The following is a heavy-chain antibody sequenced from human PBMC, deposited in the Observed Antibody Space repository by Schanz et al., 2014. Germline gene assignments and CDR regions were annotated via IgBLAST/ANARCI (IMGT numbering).Heavy chain of an antibody. CDR1: GFTFSSYS. D-gene: IGHD3-10*01. V-gene: IGHV3-7*03. CDR3: AKDGPGGSGSYSADGGMDV. Sequence: EVQLVESGGGLVQPGGSLRLSCTASGFTFSSYSMNWVRQAPGKGLEWVANIKEDGSVKDYVDSVKGRFTISRDNSKSTLYLQMNSLRAEDTAVYYCAKDGPGGSGSYSADGGMDVWGQGTTVTVSS. CDR2: IKEDGSVK. J-gene: IGHJ6*02.